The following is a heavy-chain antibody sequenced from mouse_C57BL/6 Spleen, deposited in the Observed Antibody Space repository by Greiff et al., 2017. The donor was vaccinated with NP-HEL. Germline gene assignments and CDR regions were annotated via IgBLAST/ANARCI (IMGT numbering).Heavy chain of an antibody. CDR2: IYPGDGDT. D-gene: IGHD3-1*01. V-gene: IGHV1-82*01. CDR3: ARWHPYYFDY. Sequence: QVQLQQSGPELVKPGASVKISCKASGYAFSSSWMNWVKQRPGKGLEWIGRIYPGDGDTNYNGKFKGKATLTADKSSSTAYMQLSSLTSEDSAVYFCARWHPYYFDYWGQGTTLTVSS. CDR1: GYAFSSSW. J-gene: IGHJ2*01.